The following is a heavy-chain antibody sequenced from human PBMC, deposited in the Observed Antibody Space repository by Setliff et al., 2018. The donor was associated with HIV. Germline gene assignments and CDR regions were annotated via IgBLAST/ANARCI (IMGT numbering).Heavy chain of an antibody. J-gene: IGHJ4*02. CDR1: GGTFSSYA. CDR3: ASGSHGEGATDY. Sequence: SVKVSCKASGGTFSSYAISWVRQAPGQGLEWMGGIIPIFGTANYAQKFQGRVTITADESTNAAYMELSSLRSEDTAVYYCASGSHGEGATDYWGLGTLVTVSS. D-gene: IGHD1-26*01. V-gene: IGHV1-69*13. CDR2: IIPIFGTA.